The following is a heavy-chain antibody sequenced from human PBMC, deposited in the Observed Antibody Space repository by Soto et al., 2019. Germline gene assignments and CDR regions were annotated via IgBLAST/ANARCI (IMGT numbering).Heavy chain of an antibody. CDR2: IYYSGSP. J-gene: IGHJ4*02. D-gene: IGHD2-2*01. Sequence: QVQLQESGPGLVKPSQTLSLTCTVSGGSISSGDYYWSWIRQPPGKGLEWIGYIYYSGSPYYNPSRESRVTTSVDTSTNPFSLKLSSGTAAATAVYYCARSRDDGRFDSWGQGTLVTVSS. CDR3: ARSRDDGRFDS. CDR1: GGSISSGDYY. V-gene: IGHV4-30-4*01.